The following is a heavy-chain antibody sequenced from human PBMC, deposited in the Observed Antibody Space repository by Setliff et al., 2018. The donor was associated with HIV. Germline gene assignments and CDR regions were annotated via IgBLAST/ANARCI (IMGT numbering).Heavy chain of an antibody. J-gene: IGHJ3*02. CDR2: VSGRGDSI. Sequence: HPGGSLRLSCAGSGFTFSSYSLSWVRQAPGKGLEWVSYVSGRGDSIYYAASVKGRFTISRDNAKDTLYLQMNSLRIEDTSIYFCARGHRTSDGLDMWGQGTLVTVSS. CDR3: ARGHRTSDGLDM. D-gene: IGHD2-2*01. V-gene: IGHV3-48*01. CDR1: GFTFSSYS.